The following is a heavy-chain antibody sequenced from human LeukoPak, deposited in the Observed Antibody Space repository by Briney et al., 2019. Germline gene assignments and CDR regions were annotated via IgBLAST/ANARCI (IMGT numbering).Heavy chain of an antibody. CDR2: INPNSGGT. D-gene: IGHD3-3*01. V-gene: IGHV1-2*02. CDR3: ASGTVTIFGVVITGLSY. Sequence: GASVKVSCKASGYTFTGYCMHWVRQAPGQGLEWMGWINPNSGGTNYAQKFQGRVTMTGDTSISIAYMELSRLRSDDTAVYYCASGTVTIFGVVITGLSYWGQGTLVTVSS. J-gene: IGHJ4*02. CDR1: GYTFTGYC.